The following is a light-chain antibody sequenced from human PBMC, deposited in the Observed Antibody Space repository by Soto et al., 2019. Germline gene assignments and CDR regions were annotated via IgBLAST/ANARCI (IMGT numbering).Light chain of an antibody. CDR2: EVS. CDR3: SSYTRNRTLV. Sequence: QSVLTQPASVSGSPGQSITISCTGTSSDVGGYNYVSWYQQHPGKAPKLMIFEVSNRPSGVSTRFSGSKFGNTASLTISGLQAEDEAEYYCSSYTRNRTLVFGTGTKVTVL. J-gene: IGLJ1*01. CDR1: SSDVGGYNY. V-gene: IGLV2-14*01.